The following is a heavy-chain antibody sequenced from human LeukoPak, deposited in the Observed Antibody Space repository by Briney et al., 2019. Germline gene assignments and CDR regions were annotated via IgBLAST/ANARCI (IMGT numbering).Heavy chain of an antibody. CDR2: IGGSGIRT. Sequence: QSGGSLRLSCAASGFNFNYYAMTWVRQAPGKGLEWVSGIGGSGIRTYYADSVRGRFTVSRDSAKNSLYLQMNSLRAEDTAVYYRARAEDYGAHLDYWGQGTLVTVSS. J-gene: IGHJ4*02. CDR3: ARAEDYGAHLDY. CDR1: GFNFNYYA. V-gene: IGHV3-23*01. D-gene: IGHD4-17*01.